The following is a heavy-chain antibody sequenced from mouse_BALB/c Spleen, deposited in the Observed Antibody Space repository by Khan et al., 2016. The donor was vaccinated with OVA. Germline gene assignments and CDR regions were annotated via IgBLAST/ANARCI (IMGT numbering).Heavy chain of an antibody. V-gene: IGHV3-2*02. CDR3: ARTGRIKY. CDR2: ISYSGST. D-gene: IGHD1-1*01. Sequence: EVQLQESGPGLVQPSQSLSLTCTVTGYSITSGYGWNWLRQFPGNKLEWMGYISYSGSTNSNPSLTSRISKNRYTSKNQLYLQMKSVATEDTATYYCARTGRIKYWGQGTTLTVSS. CDR1: GYSITSGYG. J-gene: IGHJ2*01.